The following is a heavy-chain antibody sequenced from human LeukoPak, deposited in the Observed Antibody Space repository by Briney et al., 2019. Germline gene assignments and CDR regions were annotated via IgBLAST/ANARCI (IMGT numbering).Heavy chain of an antibody. D-gene: IGHD3-10*01. CDR3: AKTGGIISSY. CDR1: GFTFSTNG. J-gene: IGHJ4*02. V-gene: IGHV3-23*01. Sequence: GGSLRLSCAASGFTFSTNGMRWVRQAPGKGLEWVSAISGSGGNTYYADSVKGRFTISRDNSKNTLYLQMNSLRADDTAVYYCAKTGGIISSYWGQGTLVTVSS. CDR2: ISGSGGNT.